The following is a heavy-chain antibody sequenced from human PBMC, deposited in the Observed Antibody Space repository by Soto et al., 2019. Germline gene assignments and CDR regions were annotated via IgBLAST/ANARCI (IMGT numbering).Heavy chain of an antibody. J-gene: IGHJ3*02. CDR3: AGVWGGVFDI. CDR1: GGSLSSYY. CDR2: IYYSGST. Sequence: PSGTLSLTCTVSGGSLSSYYCSWIRQPPGKGLEWIGYIYYSGSTNYNPSLKSRVTISVDTSKNQFSLKLSSVTAADTAVYYCAGVWGGVFDIWGQGTMVTVSS. V-gene: IGHV4-59*01. D-gene: IGHD3-10*01.